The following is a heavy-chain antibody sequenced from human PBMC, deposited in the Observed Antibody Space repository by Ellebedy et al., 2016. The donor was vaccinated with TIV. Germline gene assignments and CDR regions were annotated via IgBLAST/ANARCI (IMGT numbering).Heavy chain of an antibody. Sequence: GESLKISCAASGFTFSSYAMSWVRQAPGKGLEWVSAISGSGGSTYYADSVKGRFTISRDNSKNTLYLQMNSLRAEDTAVYYCAKDGGRHIVVVVAAPPSRAFDIWGQGTMVTVSS. CDR2: ISGSGGST. CDR3: AKDGGRHIVVVVAAPPSRAFDI. CDR1: GFTFSSYA. V-gene: IGHV3-23*01. J-gene: IGHJ3*02. D-gene: IGHD2-15*01.